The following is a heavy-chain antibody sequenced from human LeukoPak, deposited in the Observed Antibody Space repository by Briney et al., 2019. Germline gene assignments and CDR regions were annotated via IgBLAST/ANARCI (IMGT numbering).Heavy chain of an antibody. Sequence: GASVKVSCKASGYTFTGYYMHWVRQAPGQGLEWMGWINPNSGGTNYAQKFQGRVTMTRDTSISTAYMELSRLRSDDTAVYYCARDHVTGTNWLDPWGQGTLVTVSS. CDR1: GYTFTGYY. CDR3: ARDHVTGTNWLDP. D-gene: IGHD1-7*01. J-gene: IGHJ5*02. V-gene: IGHV1-2*02. CDR2: INPNSGGT.